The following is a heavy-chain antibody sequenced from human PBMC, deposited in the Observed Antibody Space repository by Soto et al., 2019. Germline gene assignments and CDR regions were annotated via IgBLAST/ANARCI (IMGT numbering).Heavy chain of an antibody. D-gene: IGHD2-2*02. V-gene: IGHV3-21*01. CDR2: ISSSSSYI. CDR1: GFTFSSYS. CDR3: ASSPQLLYAYYYYGMDV. J-gene: IGHJ6*02. Sequence: AGGSLRLSCAASGFTFSSYSMNWVRQAPGKGLEWVSSISSSSSYIYYADSVKGRFTISRDNAKNSLYLQMNSLRAEDTAVYYCASSPQLLYAYYYYGMDVWGQGTTVTVSS.